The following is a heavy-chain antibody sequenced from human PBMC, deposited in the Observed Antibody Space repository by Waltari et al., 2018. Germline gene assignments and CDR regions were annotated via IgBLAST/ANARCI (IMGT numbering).Heavy chain of an antibody. V-gene: IGHV4-39*07. CDR2: ITHSGSS. Sequence: QLQLQESGPGLVKPSATLSPTCTVPGASVSSRIHYWGWIRQSPGKGLEWIGSITHSGSSYYNPSLRSRVTLLVDTSKNQFSLRVNSVTAADMALYYCARHMTTVTTSSFDYWGQGALVTVSS. J-gene: IGHJ4*02. CDR1: GASVSSRIHY. CDR3: ARHMTTVTTSSFDY. D-gene: IGHD4-17*01.